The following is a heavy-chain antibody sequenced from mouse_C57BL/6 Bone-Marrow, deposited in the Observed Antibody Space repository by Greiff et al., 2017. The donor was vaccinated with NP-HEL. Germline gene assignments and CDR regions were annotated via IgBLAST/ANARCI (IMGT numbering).Heavy chain of an antibody. CDR2: ISDGGSYT. CDR3: ASSYYSYYFDY. Sequence: EVQRVESGGGLVKPGGSLKLSCAASGFTFSSYAMSWVRQTPEKRLEWVATISDGGSYTYYPDNVKGRFTISRDNAKNNLYLQMSHLKSEDTAMYYCASSYYSYYFDYWGQGTTLTVSS. V-gene: IGHV5-4*01. CDR1: GFTFSSYA. J-gene: IGHJ2*01. D-gene: IGHD2-12*01.